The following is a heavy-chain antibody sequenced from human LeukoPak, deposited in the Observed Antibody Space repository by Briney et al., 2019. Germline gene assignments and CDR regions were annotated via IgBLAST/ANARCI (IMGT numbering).Heavy chain of an antibody. J-gene: IGHJ4*02. CDR1: GGSISSGGYY. D-gene: IGHD6-13*01. V-gene: IGHV4-31*03. CDR2: IYYSGST. CDR3: ARVGAAAGVYYFDY. Sequence: SSETLSLTCTVSGGSISSGGYYWSWIRQHPGKGLEWIGYIYYSGSTYYNPSLKSRVTISVDTSKNQFSLKLSSVTAADTAVYYCARVGAAAGVYYFDYWGQGTLVTVSS.